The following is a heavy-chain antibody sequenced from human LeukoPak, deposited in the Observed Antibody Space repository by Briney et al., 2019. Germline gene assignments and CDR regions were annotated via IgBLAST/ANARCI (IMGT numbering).Heavy chain of an antibody. D-gene: IGHD6-19*01. CDR3: ARDYGGWNSYYFDY. J-gene: IGHJ4*02. V-gene: IGHV3-21*01. Sequence: PGGSLRLSCAASGFTFSGYSMNWVRQAPGKGLEWVPSISTSSGYIYYADSLKGRFTISRDNAKNSLYLQMNSLRAEDTAVYYCARDYGGWNSYYFDYWGQGTLVTVSS. CDR1: GFTFSGYS. CDR2: ISTSSGYI.